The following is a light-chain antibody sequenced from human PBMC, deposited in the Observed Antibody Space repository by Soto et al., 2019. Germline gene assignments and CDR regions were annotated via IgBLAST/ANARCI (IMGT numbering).Light chain of an antibody. Sequence: EIVLSQSPGTLSLSPGETATLSCRASQSSSDKYLAWYQQRSGQPPRLLIYGVFIRATGIPARFSGSGSGTDFTLTISSLEPEDFAVYYCQQRNDWPLTFGQGTRLEIK. CDR2: GVF. J-gene: IGKJ5*01. CDR3: QQRNDWPLT. CDR1: QSSSDK. V-gene: IGKV3-11*01.